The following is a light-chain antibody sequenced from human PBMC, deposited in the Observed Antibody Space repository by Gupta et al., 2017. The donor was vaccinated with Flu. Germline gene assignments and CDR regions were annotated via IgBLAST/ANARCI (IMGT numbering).Light chain of an antibody. Sequence: SLGERATINCKSSQSVLYSSNNKNYLAWYQQKPGQPPKLLIYWASTRESGVPDRFSGSGSGTDFTLTISSLQAEDVAVYYCQQHYSTPWTFGQGTKVEIK. CDR1: QSVLYSSNNKNY. CDR3: QQHYSTPWT. J-gene: IGKJ1*01. V-gene: IGKV4-1*01. CDR2: WAS.